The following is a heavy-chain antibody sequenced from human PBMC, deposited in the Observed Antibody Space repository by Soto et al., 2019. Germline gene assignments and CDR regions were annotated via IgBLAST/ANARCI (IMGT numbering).Heavy chain of an antibody. CDR1: GFTFSSYG. CDR2: ITGSSSYI. Sequence: PGGSLRLSCAASGFTFSSYGMHWVRQAPGKGLEWVSYITGSSSYIYYADSVRGRFTISRDNSKNSLYLQMNSLRAEDTGVYYGARDQTRDYWGQGTLVTVSS. V-gene: IGHV3-21*01. CDR3: ARDQTRDY. J-gene: IGHJ4*02. D-gene: IGHD4-17*01.